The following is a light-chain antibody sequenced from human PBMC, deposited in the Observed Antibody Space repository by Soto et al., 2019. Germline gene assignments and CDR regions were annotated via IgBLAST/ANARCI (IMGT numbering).Light chain of an antibody. CDR1: NSDVGGYNY. CDR3: SSYTGSSTVV. V-gene: IGLV2-14*03. Sequence: QSALTQPASVSGSPGQSITISCTGTNSDVGGYNYVSWYQHHPGKAPKFMIYDVSNRPSGVSNRFSGSKSGNTASLTISGLQAEDEADYYCSSYTGSSTVVFGGGTKLTVL. CDR2: DVS. J-gene: IGLJ2*01.